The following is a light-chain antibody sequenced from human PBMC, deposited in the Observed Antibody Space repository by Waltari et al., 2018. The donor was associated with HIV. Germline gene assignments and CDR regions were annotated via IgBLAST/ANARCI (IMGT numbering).Light chain of an antibody. CDR1: SSNIGSNY. J-gene: IGLJ3*02. Sequence: QSVLTQPPSASGTPGQRVSISCSGSSSNIGSNYVYWYQQLPGTAPKLLMYRNEERPSGVPGRFSGSKSGTSASLALSGLRSEDEADYYCAAWDNSLSAWVFGGGTKLTVL. CDR2: RNE. V-gene: IGLV1-47*01. CDR3: AAWDNSLSAWV.